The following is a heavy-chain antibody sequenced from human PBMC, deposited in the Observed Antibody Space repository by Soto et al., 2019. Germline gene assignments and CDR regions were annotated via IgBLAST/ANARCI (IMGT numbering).Heavy chain of an antibody. Sequence: GGSLRLSCAASGFTFSSYAMHWVRQAPGKGLEWVAVISYDGSNKYYADSVKGRFTISRDNSKNTLYLQMNSLRAEDTAVYYCAREYDYGDYGDGMDVWGQGTTVTVSS. J-gene: IGHJ6*02. V-gene: IGHV3-30-3*01. CDR1: GFTFSSYA. CDR2: ISYDGSNK. CDR3: AREYDYGDYGDGMDV. D-gene: IGHD4-17*01.